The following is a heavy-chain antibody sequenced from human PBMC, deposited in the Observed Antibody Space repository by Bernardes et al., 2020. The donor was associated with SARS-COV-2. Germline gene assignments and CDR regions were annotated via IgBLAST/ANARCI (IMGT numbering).Heavy chain of an antibody. D-gene: IGHD3-3*01. J-gene: IGHJ5*02. CDR1: GFTFSSHA. Sequence: GGSLRLSCAASGFTFSSHAMSWVRQAPGKGLEWVSTISGRGGNTYYAHSVKGRFTISRDNSKNTLYLQMNSLRAEDTAVYYCANPTAFGLYYDHAWGQGTLVTVSS. CDR2: ISGRGGNT. CDR3: ANPTAFGLYYDHA. V-gene: IGHV3-23*01.